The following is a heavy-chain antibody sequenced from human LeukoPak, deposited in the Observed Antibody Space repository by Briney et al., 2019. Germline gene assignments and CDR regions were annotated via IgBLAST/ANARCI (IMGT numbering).Heavy chain of an antibody. V-gene: IGHV4-38-2*02. CDR2: IYHSGST. CDR1: GYSISSGYY. D-gene: IGHD3-10*01. CDR3: AANSADYNTLGSSYKV. Sequence: SETLSLTCTVSGYSISSGYYWGWIRQPPGKGLEWIGSIYHSGSTYYNPSLKSRVTISVDTSKSQFSLKLSSVTAADTAVFYCAANSADYNTLGSSYKVWGQGTLVTVSS. J-gene: IGHJ4*02.